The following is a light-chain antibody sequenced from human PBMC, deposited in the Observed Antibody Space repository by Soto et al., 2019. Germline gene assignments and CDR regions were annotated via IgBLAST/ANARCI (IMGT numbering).Light chain of an antibody. CDR2: DAS. CDR3: QQYNNWPPMYT. Sequence: EIVMTQSPAILSVSPGERATLSCRASQSVSSNLAWYHQKPGQAPRLLIYDASTRATGIPARFSGSGSGTEFTLTISSLQSEDFAVYYCQQYNNWPPMYTFGQGTKVDIK. V-gene: IGKV3-15*01. CDR1: QSVSSN. J-gene: IGKJ2*01.